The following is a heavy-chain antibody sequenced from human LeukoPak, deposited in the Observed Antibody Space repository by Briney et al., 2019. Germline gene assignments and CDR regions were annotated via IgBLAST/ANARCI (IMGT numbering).Heavy chain of an antibody. CDR1: GFTFSSYS. Sequence: GVSLRLSCAASGFTFSSYSMNWVRQARGKGLEWVSSISSSSSYIYYADSVKGRFTISRDNAKNSLYLQMNSLRAEDTAVYYCARDREQQLVDYWGQGTLVTVPS. CDR2: ISSSSSYI. V-gene: IGHV3-21*01. D-gene: IGHD6-13*01. J-gene: IGHJ4*02. CDR3: ARDREQQLVDY.